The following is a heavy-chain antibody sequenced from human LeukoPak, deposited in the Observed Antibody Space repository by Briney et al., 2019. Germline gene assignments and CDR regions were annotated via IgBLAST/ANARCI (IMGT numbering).Heavy chain of an antibody. CDR2: IYYSGST. D-gene: IGHD3-10*01. V-gene: IGHV4-59*12. Sequence: SETLSLTCTVSGGSISSYYWSWIRQPPGKGLEWIGYIYYSGSTNYNPSLKSRVTISVDTSKNQFSLNLRSVTAADTAVYYCARGAWFGETGPGGFDYWGQGTLVTVSS. J-gene: IGHJ4*02. CDR1: GGSISSYY. CDR3: ARGAWFGETGPGGFDY.